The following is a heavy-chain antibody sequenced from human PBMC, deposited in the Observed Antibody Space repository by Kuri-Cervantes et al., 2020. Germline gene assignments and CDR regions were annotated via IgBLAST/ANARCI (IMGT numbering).Heavy chain of an antibody. D-gene: IGHD2-15*01. CDR1: GFTFSNYA. J-gene: IGHJ4*02. Sequence: GGSLRLSCAASGFTFSNYAMNWVRQAPGKGLEWVSFITSSGNTRYYADSVKGRFTISRDNAKNSLYLQMNSLRAEDTAVYYCARDGRYCSGGNCYSGFDYWGQGTLVTVSS. CDR3: ARDGRYCSGGNCYSGFDY. CDR2: ITSSGNTR. V-gene: IGHV3-48*03.